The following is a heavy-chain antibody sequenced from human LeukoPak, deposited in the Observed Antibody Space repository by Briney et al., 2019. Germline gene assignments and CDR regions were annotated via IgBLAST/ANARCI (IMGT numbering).Heavy chain of an antibody. CDR1: GGSISSGSYY. D-gene: IGHD2-8*01. Sequence: SETLSLTCTVSGGSISSGSYYWSWIRQPAGKGLEWIGRIYTSGSTNYNPSLKSRVTISVDTSKNQFSLKLSSVTAADTAVYYCARGEMVYATFDYWGQGTLVTVSS. V-gene: IGHV4-61*02. CDR2: IYTSGST. CDR3: ARGEMVYATFDY. J-gene: IGHJ4*02.